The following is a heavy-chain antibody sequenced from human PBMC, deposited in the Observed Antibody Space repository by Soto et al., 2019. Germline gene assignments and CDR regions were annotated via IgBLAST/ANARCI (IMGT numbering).Heavy chain of an antibody. Sequence: SETLCLTCAVYGGSFSAYYWSWVRQPPGKGLEWIGEIIHSESTKYNPSLKSRVTISVDTSKNQFSLRLSSVTAADTAVYYCARVREYSGYDMANWFDPWGQGTLVTVSS. CDR1: GGSFSAYY. CDR3: ARVREYSGYDMANWFDP. V-gene: IGHV4-34*12. CDR2: IIHSEST. D-gene: IGHD5-12*01. J-gene: IGHJ5*02.